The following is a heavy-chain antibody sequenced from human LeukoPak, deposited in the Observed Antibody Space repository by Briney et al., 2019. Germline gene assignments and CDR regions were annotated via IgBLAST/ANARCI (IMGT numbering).Heavy chain of an antibody. D-gene: IGHD2-21*01. CDR3: SCGFSTAGVLHFDF. J-gene: IGHJ4*02. CDR2: IYSSGTT. CDR1: GGFITCYY. V-gene: IGHV4-4*07. Sequence: SETLSLTCTVSGGFITCYYWSWLRQPAGKGLEWIGRIYSSGTTNYNPSLKSRVTMSIDTTQFSLKLSSVTAADTAVYFCSCGFSTAGVLHFDFGGQGSLVTVLS.